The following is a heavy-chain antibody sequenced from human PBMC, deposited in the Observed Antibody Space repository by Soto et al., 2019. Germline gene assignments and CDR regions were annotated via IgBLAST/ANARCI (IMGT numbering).Heavy chain of an antibody. V-gene: IGHV3-23*01. CDR2: IGSSGAYT. J-gene: IGHJ4*02. CDR1: GFTFSNDP. D-gene: IGHD3-10*01. CDR3: AKVSRKGSAIDFDY. Sequence: EVQLLESGGDLVQPGGSLRLSCAASGFTFSNDPMSWVRQAPGKGLEWVSGIGSSGAYTYYADSVKGRFTISRDNSKNTLYLQMNSLRAEDTAIYYCAKVSRKGSAIDFDYWGQGTLITVSS.